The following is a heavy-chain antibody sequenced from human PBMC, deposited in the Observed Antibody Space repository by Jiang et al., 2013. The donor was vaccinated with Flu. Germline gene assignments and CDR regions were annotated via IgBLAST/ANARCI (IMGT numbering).Heavy chain of an antibody. V-gene: IGHV2-5*02. J-gene: IGHJ4*02. CDR3: ARSIVGATFDY. Sequence: IYWDDDKRYSPSLESRLTITKDTSKNQVVLTMTNMDPEDTATYYCARSIVGATFDYWGQGALVTVSS. D-gene: IGHD1-26*01. CDR2: IYWDDDK.